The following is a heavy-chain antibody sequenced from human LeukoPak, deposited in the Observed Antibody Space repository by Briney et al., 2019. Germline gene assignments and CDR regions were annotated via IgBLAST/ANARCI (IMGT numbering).Heavy chain of an antibody. Sequence: ASVKVSCKASGYTFTSYGISWVRQAPGQGLEWMGWINAYNGNTNYAQKLQGRVTMTTDTSTSTAYMELRSLRSDDTAVYYCSRDGDLVVVPGAGTNYYYYGMDVWGKGPTVTVSS. J-gene: IGHJ6*04. CDR2: INAYNGNT. CDR3: SRDGDLVVVPGAGTNYYYYGMDV. CDR1: GYTFTSYG. D-gene: IGHD2-2*01. V-gene: IGHV1-18*04.